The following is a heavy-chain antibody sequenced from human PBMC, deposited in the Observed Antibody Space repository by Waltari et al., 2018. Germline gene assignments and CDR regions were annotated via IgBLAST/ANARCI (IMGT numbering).Heavy chain of an antibody. CDR3: ARDPGLLISGVDY. D-gene: IGHD3-10*01. CDR2: LGRRGSPI. Sequence: QVQLVESGGGLVKPGGSLRLSCAASGFIFSDYYMSWIRQGPGRGLGWGAYLGRRGSPIYYTDPVKARFTISRDTAKTSLYLQMNSMRVEDTAVYYCARDPGLLISGVDYWGQGTLVTVSS. V-gene: IGHV3-11*01. CDR1: GFIFSDYY. J-gene: IGHJ4*02.